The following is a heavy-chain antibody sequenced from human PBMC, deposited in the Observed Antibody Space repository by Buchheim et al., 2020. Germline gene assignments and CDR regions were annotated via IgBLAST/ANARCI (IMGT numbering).Heavy chain of an antibody. D-gene: IGHD4-23*01. V-gene: IGHV4-34*01. CDR1: GGSFSGYY. J-gene: IGHJ2*01. Sequence: QVQLQQWGAGLLKPSETLSLTCAVYGGSFSGYYWSWIRQPPGKGLEWIGEINHSGSTNYNPSLKSRLTISVDTSKNQFSLRLSSVTAADTAVYYYARDGGNPARNWYFDLWGRGTL. CDR3: ARDGGNPARNWYFDL. CDR2: INHSGST.